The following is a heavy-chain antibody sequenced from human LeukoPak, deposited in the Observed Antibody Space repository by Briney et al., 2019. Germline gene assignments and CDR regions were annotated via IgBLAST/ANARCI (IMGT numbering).Heavy chain of an antibody. V-gene: IGHV3-43*02. CDR3: AKDRYYDSSGYLEG. CDR1: GFTFDDYA. J-gene: IGHJ4*02. Sequence: GGSLRLSCAASGFTFDDYAMHWVRQAPGKGLEWGSLISGDGGSTYYADSVKGRFTISRDNSKNSLYLQMNSLRTEDTALYCCAKDRYYDSSGYLEGWGQGTLVTVSS. CDR2: ISGDGGST. D-gene: IGHD3-22*01.